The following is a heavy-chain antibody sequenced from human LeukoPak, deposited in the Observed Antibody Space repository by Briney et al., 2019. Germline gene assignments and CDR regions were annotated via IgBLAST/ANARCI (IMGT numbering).Heavy chain of an antibody. CDR1: GFTFDDYA. V-gene: IGHV3-9*01. CDR3: AKSDRGQWLAKGHFDY. Sequence: GGSLRLSCAASGFTFDDYAMHWVRQAPGKGLEWVSGISWNSGSIGYADSVKGRFTISRDNAKNSLYLQMNSLRAEDTALYYCAKSDRGQWLAKGHFDYWGQGTLVTVSS. J-gene: IGHJ4*02. CDR2: ISWNSGSI. D-gene: IGHD6-19*01.